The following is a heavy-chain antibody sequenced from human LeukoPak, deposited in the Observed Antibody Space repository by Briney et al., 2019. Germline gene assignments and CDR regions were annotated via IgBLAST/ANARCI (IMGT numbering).Heavy chain of an antibody. CDR1: GFTFSDYY. D-gene: IGHD6-13*01. CDR3: ARNIPSSWSWGWFDP. J-gene: IGHJ5*02. V-gene: IGHV3-11*01. CDR2: ISSSGSNI. Sequence: GGSLRLSRAASGFTFSDYYMSWIRQAPGKGLEWVSYISSSGSNIYYADSVKGRFTISRDNAKNSLYLQMNSLRAEDTAVYYCARNIPSSWSWGWFDPWGQGTLVTVSS.